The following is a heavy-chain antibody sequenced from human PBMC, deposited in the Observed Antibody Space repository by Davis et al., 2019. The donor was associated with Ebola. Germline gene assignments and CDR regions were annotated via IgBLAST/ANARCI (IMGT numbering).Heavy chain of an antibody. V-gene: IGHV3-11*01. D-gene: IGHD2/OR15-2a*01. J-gene: IGHJ3*02. CDR3: AKAPFLEGAFDM. CDR2: ISSSGSTI. CDR1: GFTFSDYY. Sequence: GESLKISCAASGFTFSDYYMSRIRPAPGKGLEWVSYISSSGSTIYYADSVKGRFTISRDNAKNSLSLQMNSLRTEDTALYYCAKAPFLEGAFDMWGQGTMVTVSS.